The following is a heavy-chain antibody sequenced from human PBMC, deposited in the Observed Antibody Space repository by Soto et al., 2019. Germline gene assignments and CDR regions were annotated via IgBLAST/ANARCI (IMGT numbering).Heavy chain of an antibody. CDR1: GGSFSGYY. Sequence: PSETLSLTCAVYGGSFSGYYWIWIRQPPGKGLEWIGEINHSGSTNYNPSLKSRVTISVDTSKNQFSLKLSSVTAADTAVYYCAREPRQPFASGSYDYWGQGTLVTVSS. CDR3: AREPRQPFASGSYDY. J-gene: IGHJ4*02. CDR2: INHSGST. D-gene: IGHD3-10*01. V-gene: IGHV4-34*01.